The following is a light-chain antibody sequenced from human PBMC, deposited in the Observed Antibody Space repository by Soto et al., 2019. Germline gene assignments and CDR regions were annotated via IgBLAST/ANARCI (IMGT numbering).Light chain of an antibody. J-gene: IGKJ2*01. CDR2: GAS. CDR1: QSVSSTY. Sequence: EIVLTQSPGTLSLSPGERATLSCRASQSVSSTYLAWYQQKPGQAPRLLIYGASSRATGIPDRFSGSGSGTDFILTISRLEPEDFAVYYCQQYGTSPPMYTFGQGTKREIK. V-gene: IGKV3-20*01. CDR3: QQYGTSPPMYT.